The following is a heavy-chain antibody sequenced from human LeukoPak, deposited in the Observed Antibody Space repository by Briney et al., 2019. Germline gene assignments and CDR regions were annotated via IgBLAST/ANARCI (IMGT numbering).Heavy chain of an antibody. D-gene: IGHD1-26*01. CDR3: ATSIVGAPKGSEEYFQH. V-gene: IGHV1-24*01. Sequence: ASVKVSCKVSGYTLTELSMHWARQAPGKGLEWMGGFDPEDGETIYAQKFQGRVTMTEDTSTDTAYMELSSLRSEDTAVYYCATSIVGAPKGSEEYFQHWGQGTLVTVSS. CDR2: FDPEDGET. J-gene: IGHJ1*01. CDR1: GYTLTELS.